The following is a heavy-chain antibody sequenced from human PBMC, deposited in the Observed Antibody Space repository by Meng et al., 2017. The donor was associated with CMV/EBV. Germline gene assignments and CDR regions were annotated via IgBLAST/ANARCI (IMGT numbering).Heavy chain of an antibody. D-gene: IGHD5-18*01. J-gene: IGHJ6*02. CDR3: AKDMTAMVMSMDV. Sequence: GESLKISCAASGFTFDDYGMSWVRQAPGKGLEWVSGINWNGGSTGYADSVKGRFTISRDNAKNSLYLQMNSLRAEDTALYYCAKDMTAMVMSMDVWGQGTTVTVSS. CDR1: GFTFDDYG. CDR2: INWNGGST. V-gene: IGHV3-20*04.